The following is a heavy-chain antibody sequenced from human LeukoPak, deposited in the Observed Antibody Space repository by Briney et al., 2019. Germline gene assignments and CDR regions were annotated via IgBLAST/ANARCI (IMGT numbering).Heavy chain of an antibody. D-gene: IGHD3-22*01. CDR1: GFTFDDYA. CDR2: ISWNSGSI. V-gene: IGHV3-9*01. Sequence: GRSLRLSCAASGFTFDDYAMHWVRQAPGKGLEWVSGISWNSGSIGYADSVKGRFTISRDNAKNSLYLQMNSLRAEDKALYYCAKDIAGYYDSSGYCFDYWGQGTLVTVSS. CDR3: AKDIAGYYDSSGYCFDY. J-gene: IGHJ4*02.